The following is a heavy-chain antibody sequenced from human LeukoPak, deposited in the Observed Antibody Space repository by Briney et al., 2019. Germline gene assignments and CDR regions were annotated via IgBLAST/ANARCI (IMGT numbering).Heavy chain of an antibody. D-gene: IGHD4-23*01. J-gene: IGHJ4*02. CDR1: VYTFTGYY. CDR2: INPNSGGT. CDR3: AREGYGGNYFDY. Sequence: ASVDVSCKASVYTFTGYYMHWVRQAPGQGLEWMGWINPNSGGTNYAQKFQCRITMTRDTSISTAYMELSRLRSDDTAVYYCAREGYGGNYFDYWGQGTLVTVSS. V-gene: IGHV1-2*02.